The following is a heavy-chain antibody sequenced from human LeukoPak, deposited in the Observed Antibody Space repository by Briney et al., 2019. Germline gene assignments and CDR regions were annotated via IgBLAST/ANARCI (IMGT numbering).Heavy chain of an antibody. Sequence: GGSLRLSCAASGFTFSSYGMHWVRQAPGKGLEWVAVISYDGSNKYYADSVKGRFTISRDNSKNTLYLQMNSLRAEDTAVYYCAKGLAAAAPLDYWGQGTLVTVCS. CDR3: AKGLAAAAPLDY. V-gene: IGHV3-30*18. CDR1: GFTFSSYG. CDR2: ISYDGSNK. J-gene: IGHJ4*02. D-gene: IGHD6-13*01.